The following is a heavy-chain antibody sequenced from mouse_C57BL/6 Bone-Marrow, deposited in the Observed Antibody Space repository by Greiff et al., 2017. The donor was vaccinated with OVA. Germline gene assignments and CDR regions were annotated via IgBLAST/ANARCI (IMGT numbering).Heavy chain of an antibody. J-gene: IGHJ2*01. D-gene: IGHD1-1*01. CDR3: ARHYYGSSDY. CDR2: ISSGGSYN. Sequence: DVMLVESGGDLVKPGGSLKLSCAASGFTFSSYGMSWVRQTPDKRLEWVATISSGGSYNYYPDSVKGRFTISRDNAKNTLYLQMSSLKSEDTAMYYCARHYYGSSDYWGQGTTLTVSS. CDR1: GFTFSSYG. V-gene: IGHV5-6*02.